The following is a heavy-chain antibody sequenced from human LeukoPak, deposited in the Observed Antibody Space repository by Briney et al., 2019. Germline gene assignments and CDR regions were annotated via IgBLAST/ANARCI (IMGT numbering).Heavy chain of an antibody. Sequence: SETLSLTCTVSGGSISSGDYYWSWIRQPPGKGLEWIGYMYYSGSTYYNPSLKSRVTISVDTSKNQFSLKLSSVTAADTAVYYCARVRTTMVRGVPLNWFDPWGQGTLVTVSS. V-gene: IGHV4-30-4*01. CDR2: MYYSGST. CDR3: ARVRTTMVRGVPLNWFDP. D-gene: IGHD3-10*01. CDR1: GGSISSGDYY. J-gene: IGHJ5*02.